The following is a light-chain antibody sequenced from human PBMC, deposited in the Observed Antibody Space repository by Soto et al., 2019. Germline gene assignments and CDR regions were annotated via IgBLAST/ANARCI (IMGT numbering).Light chain of an antibody. CDR3: QKYNSYSRT. CDR1: QSISSW. J-gene: IGKJ1*01. Sequence: DIQMTQSPSTLAAAVGDRVTITCRASQSISSWLARYQQKPGNAPNLLIYDASSLESGAASRLSASGSGPEFTLALSSWQPAEFATHYCQKYNSYSRTSGQGTKVDI. CDR2: DAS. V-gene: IGKV1-5*01.